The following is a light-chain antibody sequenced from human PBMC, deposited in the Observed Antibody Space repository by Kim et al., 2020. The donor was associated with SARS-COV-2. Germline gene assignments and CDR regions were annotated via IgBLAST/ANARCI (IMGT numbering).Light chain of an antibody. CDR1: SLRSYY. Sequence: SSELTQDPAVSVALGQTVRITCQGDSLRSYYASWYQQKPGQAPVLVIYGKKNRPPGIPDHFPDAASGNTPPLTFTGAQAEDGADFNFTSREIGGNHHWVF. CDR2: GKK. J-gene: IGLJ3*02. V-gene: IGLV3-19*01. CDR3: TSREIGGNHHWV.